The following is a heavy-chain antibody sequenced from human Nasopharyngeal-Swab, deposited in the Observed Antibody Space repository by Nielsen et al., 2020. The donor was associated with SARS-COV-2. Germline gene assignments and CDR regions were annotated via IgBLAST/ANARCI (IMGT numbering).Heavy chain of an antibody. D-gene: IGHD6-13*01. CDR3: ARGRRRSRAWQQRHNWFDP. J-gene: IGHJ5*02. Sequence: WIPQPPGKGLEWIGYIYYSGSTYYNPSLKSRVTISVDTSKNQFSLKLSSVTAADTAVYYCARGRRRSRAWQQRHNWFDPWGQGTLVTVSS. CDR2: IYYSGST. V-gene: IGHV4-31*02.